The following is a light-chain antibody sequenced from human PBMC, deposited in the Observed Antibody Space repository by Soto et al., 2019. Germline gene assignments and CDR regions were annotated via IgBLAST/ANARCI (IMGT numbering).Light chain of an antibody. CDR3: MQGTYWPYT. CDR1: QSPLYSDGNTS. Sequence: DVVMTQSPLSLPVTLGQPASISCRSSQSPLYSDGNTSLSWFHQRPGQSPRRLIYKVSHRDSGVADRFSGSGSGTDFTLQINRVEAEDLGVYYCMQGTYWPYTFGQGTKLEIK. CDR2: KVS. J-gene: IGKJ2*01. V-gene: IGKV2-30*01.